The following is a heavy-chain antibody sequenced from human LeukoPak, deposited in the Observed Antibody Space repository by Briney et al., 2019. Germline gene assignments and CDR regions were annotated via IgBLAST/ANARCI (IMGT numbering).Heavy chain of an antibody. D-gene: IGHD1-14*01. V-gene: IGHV1-69*08. Sequence: GASVKVSCKASGDTFSSYTISWVRQAPGQGLEWMGRIIPIFGTANYAQKFQGRVTITADKSTSTAYMELSSLRSEDTAVYYCARDSIMTNRYYFDYWGQGTLVTVSS. CDR1: GDTFSSYT. CDR2: IIPIFGTA. J-gene: IGHJ4*02. CDR3: ARDSIMTNRYYFDY.